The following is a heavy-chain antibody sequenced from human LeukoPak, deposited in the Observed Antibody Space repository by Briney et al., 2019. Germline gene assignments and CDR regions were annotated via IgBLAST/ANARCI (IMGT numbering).Heavy chain of an antibody. Sequence: TGGSLRLSCAVSGFTFSNHGMSWVRQAPGKGLEWVSTISGNGGSTYYADSVKGRFTISRDNSKNMVYLQMDSLRAEVTAAYYCAKLNSYGDYWGQGTLVTISS. D-gene: IGHD5-18*01. J-gene: IGHJ4*02. V-gene: IGHV3-23*01. CDR3: AKLNSYGDY. CDR1: GFTFSNHG. CDR2: ISGNGGST.